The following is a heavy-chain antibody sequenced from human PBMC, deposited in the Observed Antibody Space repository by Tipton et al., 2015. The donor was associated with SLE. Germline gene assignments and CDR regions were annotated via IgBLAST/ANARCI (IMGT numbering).Heavy chain of an antibody. CDR3: AQAHLWGSYRYASDI. Sequence: GLVKPSETLSLTCTVSGGSISNYSWSWIRQPPGKGLEWIGSIYHSGNTYSNPSLKSRVTISVDTSKNQFSLKMSSVTAADTAVYYCAQAHLWGSYRYASDIWGQGTMVTVSS. J-gene: IGHJ3*02. V-gene: IGHV4-4*08. D-gene: IGHD3-16*02. CDR1: GGSISNYS. CDR2: IYHSGNT.